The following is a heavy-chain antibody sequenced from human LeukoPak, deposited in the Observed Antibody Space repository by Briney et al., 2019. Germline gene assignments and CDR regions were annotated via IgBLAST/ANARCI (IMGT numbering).Heavy chain of an antibody. D-gene: IGHD3-16*02. CDR2: ISGSGGST. Sequence: GGSLRLSCAASGFTFSSYAMSWVRQAPGKGLEWVSAISGSGGSTYYADSVKGRFTISRDNSKNTLYLQMNSVSAEDTAVYYCARAELRGGGYYDYVWGSYHHDAFDIWGQGTMVTVSS. V-gene: IGHV3-23*01. CDR1: GFTFSSYA. CDR3: ARAELRGGGYYDYVWGSYHHDAFDI. J-gene: IGHJ3*02.